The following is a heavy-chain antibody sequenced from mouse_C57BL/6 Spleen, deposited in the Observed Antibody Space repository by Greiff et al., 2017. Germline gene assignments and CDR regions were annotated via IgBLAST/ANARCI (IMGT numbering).Heavy chain of an antibody. CDR3: AVYDYDWFAY. V-gene: IGHV1-69*01. CDR2: IDPSDSYT. Sequence: QVQLQQPGAELVMPGASVKLSCKASGYTFTSYWMHWVKQRPGQGLEWIGEIDPSDSYTNYNQKFKGKSKLTVDKSSSKAYMQLSSLTSEDSAVYYCAVYDYDWFAYWGQGTLVTVSA. J-gene: IGHJ3*01. CDR1: GYTFTSYW. D-gene: IGHD2-4*01.